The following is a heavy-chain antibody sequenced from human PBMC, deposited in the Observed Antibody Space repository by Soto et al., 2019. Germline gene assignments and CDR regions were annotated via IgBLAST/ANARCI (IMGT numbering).Heavy chain of an antibody. D-gene: IGHD4-17*01. V-gene: IGHV3-48*01. Sequence: GGSLRLTCAASGFTFSTYTMNWVRQAPGKGLEWVSNISSSSSTIYYADSVKRRFTISRDTDKHSLYLQMNVPRAETTNVYYWARVHGELETVGFDYWGQGNLVNVSP. CDR3: ARVHGELETVGFDY. J-gene: IGHJ4*02. CDR2: ISSSSSTI. CDR1: GFTFSTYT.